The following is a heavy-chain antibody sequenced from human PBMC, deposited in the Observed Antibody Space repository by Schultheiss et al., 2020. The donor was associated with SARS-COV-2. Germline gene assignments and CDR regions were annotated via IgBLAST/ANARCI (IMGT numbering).Heavy chain of an antibody. CDR1: GFTFDDYT. CDR3: ARKSPDYDFWSWEYYYYGMDV. D-gene: IGHD3-3*01. CDR2: IYSGGST. J-gene: IGHJ6*02. Sequence: GGSLRLSCAASGFTFDDYTMHWVRQAPGKGLEWVSVIYSGGSTYYADSVKGRFTISRDNAKNSLYLQMNSLRAEDTAVYYCARKSPDYDFWSWEYYYYGMDVWGQGTTVTVSS. V-gene: IGHV3-43*01.